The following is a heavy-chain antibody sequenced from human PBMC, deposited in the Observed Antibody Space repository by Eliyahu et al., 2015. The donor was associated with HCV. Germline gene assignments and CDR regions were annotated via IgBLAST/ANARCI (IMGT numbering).Heavy chain of an antibody. V-gene: IGHV4-39*01. Sequence: QLQLQESGPGLVRTSETLSLTCXVSGGSIGSSGHSWGWIRQPPGKGLEWIGSLYYNGNTYYNPSLKSRVTMSVDTAKNQFSLKLTSVTAADTAVYHCARPGSTTGWYYFDSWGQGTLVIVSS. CDR3: ARPGSTTGWYYFDS. CDR1: GGSIGSSGHS. CDR2: LYYNGNT. J-gene: IGHJ4*02. D-gene: IGHD6-19*01.